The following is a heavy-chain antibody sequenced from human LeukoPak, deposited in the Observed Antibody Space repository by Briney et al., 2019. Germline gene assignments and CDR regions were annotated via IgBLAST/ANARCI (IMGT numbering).Heavy chain of an antibody. CDR3: AKRVSNYFDS. V-gene: IGHV3-23*01. CDR1: GFTFSSFA. J-gene: IGHJ4*02. CDR2: MSGSGGST. Sequence: GGSLRVSCAASGFTFSSFAMSWVRQAPGKGMEWVSGMSGSGGSTYYADSVKGRFTISRDISKNTLYLQMNNLRAEDTAVYYCAKRVSNYFDSWGQGTLVTVSS. D-gene: IGHD6-13*01.